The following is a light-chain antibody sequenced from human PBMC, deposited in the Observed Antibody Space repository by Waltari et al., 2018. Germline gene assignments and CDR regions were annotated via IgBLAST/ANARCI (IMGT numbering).Light chain of an antibody. CDR1: QSLVHTDGNTH. CDR3: MQGTHWPYT. V-gene: IGKV2-30*02. CDR2: RVF. Sequence: DVVMTQSPLTLPVTLGQPASISCKSSQSLVHTDGNTHLNWFQQRPGQSPRRLIYRVFNRDSGVPDRFSGSWSGTDFTLKISRVEAEDVGVYYCMQGTHWPYTFGQGTKLDIK. J-gene: IGKJ2*01.